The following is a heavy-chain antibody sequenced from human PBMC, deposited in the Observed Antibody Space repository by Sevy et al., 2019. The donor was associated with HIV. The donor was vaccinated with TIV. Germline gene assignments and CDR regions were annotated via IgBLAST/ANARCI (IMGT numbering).Heavy chain of an antibody. Sequence: GGSLRLSCAASGFSFTSTWMAWVRQAPGKGLEWLANIREDGGLKNYADSVKGRFTISRDNAKNSLYQQMDSLSPEDTAVYYCARDPGYSSLDIWGQGTMVTVSS. D-gene: IGHD6-13*01. CDR3: ARDPGYSSLDI. CDR2: IREDGGLK. V-gene: IGHV3-7*01. CDR1: GFSFTSTW. J-gene: IGHJ3*02.